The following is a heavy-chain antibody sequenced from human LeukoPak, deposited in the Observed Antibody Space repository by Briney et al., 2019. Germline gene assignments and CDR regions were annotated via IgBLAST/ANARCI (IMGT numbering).Heavy chain of an antibody. V-gene: IGHV1-46*01. J-gene: IGHJ4*02. CDR3: ARGPGPADDGGGYCLDD. CDR2: INPSGGST. CDR1: GYTFTIYY. D-gene: IGHD3-22*01. Sequence: ASVKLSCKASGYTFTIYYLYWVRQAPGHGLEWMGVINPSGGSTTSAQKPQGRVTITRDTSTSTVYMELRSLRSEDTAVYYCARGPGPADDGGGYCLDDWGQATLLTVSS.